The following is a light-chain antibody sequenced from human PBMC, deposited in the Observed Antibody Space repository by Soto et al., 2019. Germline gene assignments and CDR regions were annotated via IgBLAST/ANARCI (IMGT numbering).Light chain of an antibody. V-gene: IGKV3-20*01. J-gene: IGKJ1*01. CDR2: GGS. CDR3: QQYYSSRT. CDR1: QSVGSRW. Sequence: IVLTQSPGTVSFSPGERATLSARARQSVGSRWLAWYQHKPGEAPRDLIYGGSIRATGTTDRFSGSGSGTDVPITICRVEAADFAVYYGQQYYSSRTFGKGTNVEMK.